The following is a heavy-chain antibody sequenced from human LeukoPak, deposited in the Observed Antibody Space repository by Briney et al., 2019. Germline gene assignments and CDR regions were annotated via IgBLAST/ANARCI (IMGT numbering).Heavy chain of an antibody. J-gene: IGHJ4*02. Sequence: ASVKVSCKASGYTFTNYGISWVRQAPGQGLEWMGWITAYNGNTSYAQKVQDRVTMTTDTSTGTAYMDLRSLRSDDTAVYYCARRLSGGYGLDYWGQGTLVTVSS. D-gene: IGHD5-12*01. CDR3: ARRLSGGYGLDY. CDR1: GYTFTNYG. CDR2: ITAYNGNT. V-gene: IGHV1-18*01.